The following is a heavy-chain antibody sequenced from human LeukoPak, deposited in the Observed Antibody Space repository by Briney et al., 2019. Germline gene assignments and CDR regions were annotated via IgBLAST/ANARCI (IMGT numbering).Heavy chain of an antibody. J-gene: IGHJ3*01. V-gene: IGHV3-30*04. Sequence: GGSLRLSCAASGLYFDSHAMHWFRQAPGKGLEWVAFISYTGGNEYYADPVKGRFTISRDNSKNTLYLQMNSLRSEDTAVYFCAREGGDLGAFDVWGQGTVVTVSS. CDR2: ISYTGGNE. D-gene: IGHD3-10*01. CDR1: GLYFDSHA. CDR3: AREGGDLGAFDV.